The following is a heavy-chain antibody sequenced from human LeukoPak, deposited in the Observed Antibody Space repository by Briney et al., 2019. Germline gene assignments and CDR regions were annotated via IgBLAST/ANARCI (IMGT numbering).Heavy chain of an antibody. CDR2: IYYSGST. CDR1: GGSISSSSYY. Sequence: SETLSLTCTVSGGSISSSSYYWGWIRQPPGKGLEWIGSIYYSGSTYYNPSLKSRVTISVDTSKNQFSLKLSSVTAADTAVYYCARQAIGDDYAWGSYRYNWFDPWGQGTLVTVSS. CDR3: ARQAIGDDYAWGSYRYNWFDP. J-gene: IGHJ5*02. D-gene: IGHD3-16*02. V-gene: IGHV4-39*01.